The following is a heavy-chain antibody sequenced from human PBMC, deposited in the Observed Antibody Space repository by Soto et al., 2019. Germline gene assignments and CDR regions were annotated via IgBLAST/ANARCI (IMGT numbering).Heavy chain of an antibody. V-gene: IGHV1-46*03. CDR2: INPSGGGT. D-gene: IGHD3-16*01. Sequence: ASVKVSCKASGYTFTSYYMHWVRQAPGQGLEWMGIINPSGGGTSYAQKFQGRVTMTRDTSTSTVYMELSSLRSEDTAVYYCAREFADYLITDYLYCYMGVWGKATTVTVSS. J-gene: IGHJ6*03. CDR1: GYTFTSYY. CDR3: AREFADYLITDYLYCYMGV.